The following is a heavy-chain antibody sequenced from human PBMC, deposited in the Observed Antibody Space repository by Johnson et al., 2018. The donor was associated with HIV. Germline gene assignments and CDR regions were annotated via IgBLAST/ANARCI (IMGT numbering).Heavy chain of an antibody. V-gene: IGHV3-7*01. CDR3: ARASLEWLLSLVPLGAFDI. Sequence: VQLVESGGGLVQAGGSLRLSCAASGFTFSTYWMTWVRQAPGKGLAWVANIKQDGSEKYYVDSVKGRFTISRDNAKNSLYLQMNSLRAEDTAVYYCARASLEWLLSLVPLGAFDIWGQGTMVTVSS. D-gene: IGHD3-3*01. J-gene: IGHJ3*02. CDR2: IKQDGSEK. CDR1: GFTFSTYW.